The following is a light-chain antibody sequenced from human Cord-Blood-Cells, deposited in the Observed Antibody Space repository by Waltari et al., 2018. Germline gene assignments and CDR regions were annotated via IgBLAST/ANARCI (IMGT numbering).Light chain of an antibody. V-gene: IGKV1-39*01. CDR1: QGISCY. J-gene: IGKJ3*01. Sequence: DIQMTQSPSSLSASVGDRVTITCRASQGISCYLNWYQQKPGKAPKLLIYAASSLQSGVPSRFSGSGSGTDFTLTISSLQPEDFATYYCQQSYSTPFTFGPGTKVDIK. CDR3: QQSYSTPFT. CDR2: AAS.